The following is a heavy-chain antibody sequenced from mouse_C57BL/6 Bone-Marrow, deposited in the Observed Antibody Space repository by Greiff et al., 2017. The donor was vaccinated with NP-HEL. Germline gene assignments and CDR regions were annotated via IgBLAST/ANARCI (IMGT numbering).Heavy chain of an antibody. CDR2: IDPEDGVT. D-gene: IGHD2-10*02. V-gene: IGHV14-2*01. CDR3: ARGYGNYVTYYFDY. Sequence: EVKLMESGAELVKPGASVKLSCTASGFNIQDYYMPWLKQRTEQGLELIGRIDPEDGVTQSAPPFQGPTPLTAATSSNTAYLQLSSLTSEDTAVYYCARGYGNYVTYYFDYWGQGTTLTVSS. J-gene: IGHJ2*01. CDR1: GFNIQDYY.